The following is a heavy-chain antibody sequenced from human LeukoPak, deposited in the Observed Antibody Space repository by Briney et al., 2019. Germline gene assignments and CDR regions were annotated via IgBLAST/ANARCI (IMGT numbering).Heavy chain of an antibody. D-gene: IGHD1-26*01. J-gene: IGHJ4*02. Sequence: SETLSLTCTVSGASISHYYWSWIRQTPEKGLEWMGHIHTSGGTYYPSLKSRLTMSIDTSTNQLSLKPTPVTAADTAVYFCARLGSYHDFWGLGALVTVSS. CDR3: ARLGSYHDF. CDR2: IHTSGGT. CDR1: GASISHYY. V-gene: IGHV4-4*09.